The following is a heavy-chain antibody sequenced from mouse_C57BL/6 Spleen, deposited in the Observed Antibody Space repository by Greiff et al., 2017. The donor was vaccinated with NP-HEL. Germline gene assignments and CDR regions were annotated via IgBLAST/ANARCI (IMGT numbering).Heavy chain of an antibody. CDR1: GYTFTSYW. CDR3: ARGGDYDYYAMDY. Sequence: QVQLKQPGAELVKPGASVKLSCKASGYTFTSYWMHWVKQRPGQGLEWIGMIHPNSGSTNYNEKFKSKATLTVDKSSSTAYMQLSSLTSEDSAVYYCARGGDYDYYAMDYWGQGTSVTVSS. CDR2: IHPNSGST. D-gene: IGHD2-4*01. V-gene: IGHV1-64*01. J-gene: IGHJ4*01.